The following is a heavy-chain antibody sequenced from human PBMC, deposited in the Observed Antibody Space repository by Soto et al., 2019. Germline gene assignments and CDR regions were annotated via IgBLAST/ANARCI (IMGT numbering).Heavy chain of an antibody. D-gene: IGHD6-13*01. V-gene: IGHV4-31*03. CDR3: ARGGIAAAAPPDY. CDR2: IYYRGST. CDR1: SGSISSGGYY. Sequence: QVQLQESGPGLVKPSQTLSLTCTVSSGSISSGGYYWSWIRQHPGKGLERIAYIYYRGSTYYTPSLKSRVTISVDTAKNQFSLKLSSVTAADTVVYYCARGGIAAAAPPDYWGQGTLVTVSS. J-gene: IGHJ4*02.